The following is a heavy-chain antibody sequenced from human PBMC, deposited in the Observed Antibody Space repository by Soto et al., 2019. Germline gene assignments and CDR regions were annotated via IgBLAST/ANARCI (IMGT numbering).Heavy chain of an antibody. J-gene: IGHJ3*02. CDR3: AKGSYYGSGSYAHPGAFDI. CDR1: GFTFSSYG. Sequence: GGSLRLSCAASGFTFSSYGMHWVRQAPGKGLEWVAVISYDGSNKYYADSVKGRFTISRDNSKNTLYLQMNSLRAEDTAVYYCAKGSYYGSGSYAHPGAFDIWGQGTMVTVSS. V-gene: IGHV3-30*18. D-gene: IGHD3-10*01. CDR2: ISYDGSNK.